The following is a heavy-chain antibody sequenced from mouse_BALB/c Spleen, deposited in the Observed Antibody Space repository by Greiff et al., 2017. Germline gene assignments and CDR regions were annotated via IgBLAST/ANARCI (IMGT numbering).Heavy chain of an antibody. D-gene: IGHD2-2*01. Sequence: EVKLLESGGGLVQPGGSLRLSCATSGFTFTDYYMSWVRQPPGKALEWLGFIRNKANGYTTEYSASVKGRFTISRDNSQSILYLQMNTLRAEDSATYYCARDRYGYDVWFAYWGQGTLVTVSA. CDR2: IRNKANGYTT. CDR1: GFTFTDYY. CDR3: ARDRYGYDVWFAY. J-gene: IGHJ3*01. V-gene: IGHV7-3*02.